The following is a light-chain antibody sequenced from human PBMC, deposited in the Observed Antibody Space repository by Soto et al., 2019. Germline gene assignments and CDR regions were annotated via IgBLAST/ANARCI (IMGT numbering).Light chain of an antibody. V-gene: IGLV2-8*01. CDR2: EVI. CDR3: SSYGGSNNLV. J-gene: IGLJ2*01. Sequence: QSALTQPASVSGSPGQSITISCTGTSSDIGGYNYVSWYQQYPGKAPKLIIYEVIKRPSGVPDRFSGSKSGNTASLTVSGLQAEDEGDYYCSSYGGSNNLVFGGGTKLTVL. CDR1: SSDIGGYNY.